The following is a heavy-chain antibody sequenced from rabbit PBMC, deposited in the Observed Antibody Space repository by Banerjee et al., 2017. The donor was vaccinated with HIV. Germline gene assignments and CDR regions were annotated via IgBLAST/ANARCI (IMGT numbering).Heavy chain of an antibody. CDR3: ARGPGSSRYFNL. D-gene: IGHD8-1*01. CDR1: GFSFSNKYV. V-gene: IGHV1S45*01. Sequence: VKPEGSLTLTCTASGFSFSNKYVMCWVRQAPGKGLEWIACINTSSGNTVYATWAKGRFTITKTSSTTVTLQMTSLTAADTATYFCARGPGSSRYFNLWGPGTLVTVS. CDR2: INTSSGNT. J-gene: IGHJ4*01.